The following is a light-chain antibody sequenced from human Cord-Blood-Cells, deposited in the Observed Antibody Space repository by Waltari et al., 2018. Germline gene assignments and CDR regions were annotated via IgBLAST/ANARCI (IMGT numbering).Light chain of an antibody. CDR3: SSYTSSSTLV. J-gene: IGLJ2*01. V-gene: IGLV2-14*01. Sequence: QSALTQPASVSGSPGPSITISCTGTSSHVGCYHYVSRYQQHPGKAPKLMIYEVSNRPSGVSNRFSGSKSGNTASLTISGLQAEDEADYYCSSYTSSSTLVFGGGTKLTVL. CDR2: EVS. CDR1: SSHVGCYHY.